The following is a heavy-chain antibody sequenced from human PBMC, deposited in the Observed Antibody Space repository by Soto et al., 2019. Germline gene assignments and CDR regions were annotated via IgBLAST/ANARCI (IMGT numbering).Heavy chain of an antibody. CDR1: RFTFSSYT. J-gene: IGHJ6*02. Sequence: QVQLVESGGGVVQPGRSLRLSCAASRFTFSSYTIHWVRQAPGKGLEWVAVISYDGGNKDYADSVKGRFTISRDNFKNTLYLQMNSLRAEDTAVYYCARDLGQGPYYYYGLDVWGQGTTVTVSS. CDR3: ARDLGQGPYYYYGLDV. CDR2: ISYDGGNK. V-gene: IGHV3-30-3*01.